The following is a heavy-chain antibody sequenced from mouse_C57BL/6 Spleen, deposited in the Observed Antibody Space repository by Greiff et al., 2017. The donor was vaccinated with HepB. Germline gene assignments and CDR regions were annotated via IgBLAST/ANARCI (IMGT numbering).Heavy chain of an antibody. J-gene: IGHJ4*01. D-gene: IGHD1-1*01. CDR2: IYPGDGDT. V-gene: IGHV1-82*01. CDR1: GYAFSSSW. CDR3: GGYYGSSYAMDY. Sequence: QVQLKESGPELVKPGASVKISCKASGYAFSSSWMNWVKQRPGKGLEWIGRIYPGDGDTNYNGKFKGKATLTADKSSSTAYMQLSSLTSEDSAVYFCGGYYGSSYAMDYWGQGTSVTVSS.